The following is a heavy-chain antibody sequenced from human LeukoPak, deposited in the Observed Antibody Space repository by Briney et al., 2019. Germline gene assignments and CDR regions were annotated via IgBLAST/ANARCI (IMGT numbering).Heavy chain of an antibody. Sequence: PSQTLSLTCTVSGGSISSGGYYWSWIRQPPGKGLEWIGYIYHSGSTYYNPSLKSRVTISVDRSKNQFSLKLSSVTAADTAVYYCAREEWFDPWGQGTLVTVSS. V-gene: IGHV4-30-2*01. CDR3: AREEWFDP. CDR2: IYHSGST. J-gene: IGHJ5*02. CDR1: GGSISSGGYY.